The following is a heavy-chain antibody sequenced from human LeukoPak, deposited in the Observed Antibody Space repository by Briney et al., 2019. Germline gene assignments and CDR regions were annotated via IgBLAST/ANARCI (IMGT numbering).Heavy chain of an antibody. D-gene: IGHD3-3*01. J-gene: IGHJ3*02. CDR1: GYTFTGYY. CDR2: INPNSGGT. V-gene: IGHV1-2*02. CDR3: ARAFTIFGVVIKIRAFDI. Sequence: EASVKVSCKASGYTFTGYYMHWVRQAPGQGLEWMGWINPNSGGTNYAQQFQGRVTMTRDTSISTAYMELSRLRSDDTAVYYCARAFTIFGVVIKIRAFDIWGQGTMVTVSS.